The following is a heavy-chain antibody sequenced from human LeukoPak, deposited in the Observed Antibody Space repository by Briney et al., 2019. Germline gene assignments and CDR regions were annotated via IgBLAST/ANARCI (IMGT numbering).Heavy chain of an antibody. V-gene: IGHV3-7*01. CDR2: IKQDGSKK. J-gene: IGHJ6*02. CDR3: ARDRRHYDFWSGYYTGGGDYYYGMDI. Sequence: GGSLRLSCAASGFTFSSYWMSWVRQAPGKGLEWVANIKQDGSKKNYADSVKGRFTISRDNAKNSLYLQMNSLRAEDTAVYYCARDRRHYDFWSGYYTGGGDYYYGMDIWGQGTTVTVSS. CDR1: GFTFSSYW. D-gene: IGHD3-3*01.